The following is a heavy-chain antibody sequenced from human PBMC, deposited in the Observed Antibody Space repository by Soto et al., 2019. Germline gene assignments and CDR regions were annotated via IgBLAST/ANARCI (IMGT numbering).Heavy chain of an antibody. D-gene: IGHD6-19*01. J-gene: IGHJ5*02. Sequence: QVTLKESGPVLVKPTETLTLRCTVSGLSITDSEMGVSWIRQPPGQPLEWLAHIDSSGEKSYRTFLKSRLAISKDTSKSQIVLTMTNMDPADTATYYCARRHLAVAVSPWFDPWGQGNPVNVSS. CDR2: IDSSGEK. V-gene: IGHV2-26*01. CDR1: GLSITDSEMG. CDR3: ARRHLAVAVSPWFDP.